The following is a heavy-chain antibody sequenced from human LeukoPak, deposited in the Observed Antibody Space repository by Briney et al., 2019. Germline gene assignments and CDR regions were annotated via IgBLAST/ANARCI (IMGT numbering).Heavy chain of an antibody. J-gene: IGHJ5*02. CDR1: GGSISSYY. CDR3: AREKVGYCSSTSCYRGYWFDP. D-gene: IGHD2-2*03. Sequence: PSETLSLTCTVSGGSISSYYWSWIRQPPGKGLEWIGYIYYSGSTNYNPSLKSRVTISVDTSKNQFSLKLSSVTAADTAVYYCAREKVGYCSSTSCYRGYWFDPRGQGTLVTVSS. V-gene: IGHV4-59*01. CDR2: IYYSGST.